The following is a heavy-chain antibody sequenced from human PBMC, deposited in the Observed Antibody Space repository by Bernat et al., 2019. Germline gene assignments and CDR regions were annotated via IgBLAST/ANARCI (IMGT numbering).Heavy chain of an antibody. CDR1: GFTVSSNY. V-gene: IGHV3-30-3*01. CDR3: ARGRYSGSYQFNY. CDR2: ISHDGSNK. D-gene: IGHD1-26*01. J-gene: IGHJ4*02. Sequence: VQLVETGGGLIQPGGSLRLSCAASGFTVSSNYMSWVRQAPGKGLEWVTLISHDGSNKYYSDSVKGRFTISRDNSKNTLYLQMSSLRAEDTAMYYCARGRYSGSYQFNYWGQGTLVTVSS.